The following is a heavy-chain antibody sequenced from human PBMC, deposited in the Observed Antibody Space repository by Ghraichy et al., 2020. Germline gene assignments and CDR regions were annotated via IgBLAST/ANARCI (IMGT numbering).Heavy chain of an antibody. CDR3: ARGTFARAYYYYYGMDV. V-gene: IGHV4-34*01. J-gene: IGHJ6*02. D-gene: IGHD3-16*01. CDR1: GGSFSGYY. Sequence: SETLSLTCAVYGGSFSGYYWSWIRQPPGKGLEWIGEINHSGSTNYNPSLKSRVTISVDTSKNQFSLKLSSVTAADTAVYYCARGTFARAYYYYYGMDVWGQGTTVTVSS. CDR2: INHSGST.